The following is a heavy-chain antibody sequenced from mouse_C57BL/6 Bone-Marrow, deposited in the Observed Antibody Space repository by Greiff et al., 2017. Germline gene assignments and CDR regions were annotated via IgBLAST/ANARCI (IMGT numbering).Heavy chain of an antibody. V-gene: IGHV1-81*01. CDR3: ARSDSNFPWFAY. J-gene: IGHJ3*01. Sequence: VQGVESGAELARPGASVKLSCKASGYTFTSYGISWVKQRTGQGLEWIGEIYPRSGNTYYNEKFKGKATLTADKSSSTAYMELRSLTSEDSAVYFCARSDSNFPWFAYWGQGTLVTVSA. CDR2: IYPRSGNT. CDR1: GYTFTSYG. D-gene: IGHD2-5*01.